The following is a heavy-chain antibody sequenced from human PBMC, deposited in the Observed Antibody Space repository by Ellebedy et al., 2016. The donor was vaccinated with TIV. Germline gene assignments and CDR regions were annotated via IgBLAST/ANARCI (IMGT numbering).Heavy chain of an antibody. CDR3: ARDSGWSYYYYGMDV. Sequence: PGGSLRLSCAASGFTFSSYGMHWVRQAPGKGLEWVAVIWYDGSNKYYADSVKGRFTISRDNSKNTLYLQMNSLRAEDTAVYYCARDSGWSYYYYGMDVWGQGTTVTVSS. CDR2: IWYDGSNK. J-gene: IGHJ6*02. D-gene: IGHD6-19*01. CDR1: GFTFSSYG. V-gene: IGHV3-33*01.